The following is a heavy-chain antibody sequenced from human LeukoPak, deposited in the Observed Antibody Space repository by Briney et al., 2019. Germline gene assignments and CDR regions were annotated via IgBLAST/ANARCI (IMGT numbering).Heavy chain of an antibody. J-gene: IGHJ6*02. CDR2: IYSGGST. CDR1: GFTVSSNY. V-gene: IGHV3-53*01. D-gene: IGHD3-3*01. CDR3: ARSITIFGVVTLPYYYYGMDV. Sequence: PGGSLRLSCAASGFTVSSNYMSWVRQAPGKGLEWVSVIYSGGSTYYADSVKGRFTISRDNSKNTLYLQMNSLRAEGTAVYYCARSITIFGVVTLPYYYYGMDVWGQGTTVTVSS.